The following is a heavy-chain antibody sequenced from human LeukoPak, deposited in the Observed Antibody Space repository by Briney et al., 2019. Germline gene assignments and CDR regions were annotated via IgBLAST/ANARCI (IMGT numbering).Heavy chain of an antibody. CDR2: IRSTAYGGTT. CDR1: GFTFGDYA. J-gene: IGHJ4*02. Sequence: GGSLRFSCTASGFTFGDYAMSWVRQAPGKGLEWVGFIRSTAYGGTTEYAASVKGRFTISRDDSKSIAYLQMNSLKTEDTAVYYCSRGPLYGDYLFDYWGQGTLVTVSS. D-gene: IGHD4-17*01. CDR3: SRGPLYGDYLFDY. V-gene: IGHV3-49*04.